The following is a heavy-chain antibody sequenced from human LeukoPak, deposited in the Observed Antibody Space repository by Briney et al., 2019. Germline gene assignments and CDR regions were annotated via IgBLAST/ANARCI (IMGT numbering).Heavy chain of an antibody. Sequence: GGSLRLSCAASGLIFSSYGMHWVRQAPGKGLEWVSVIYSGGSTYYADSVKGRFTISRDNSKNTLYLQMKSLRAEDTAVYYCARDSILSGSYVYWYFDLWGRGTLVTVSS. J-gene: IGHJ2*01. D-gene: IGHD1-26*01. V-gene: IGHV3-53*01. CDR2: IYSGGST. CDR3: ARDSILSGSYVYWYFDL. CDR1: GLIFSSYG.